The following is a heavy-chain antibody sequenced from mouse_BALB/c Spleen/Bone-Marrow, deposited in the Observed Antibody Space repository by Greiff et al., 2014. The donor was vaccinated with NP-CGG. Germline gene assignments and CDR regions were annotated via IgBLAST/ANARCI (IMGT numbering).Heavy chain of an antibody. D-gene: IGHD2-10*02. CDR3: AREECGNYERFIDY. J-gene: IGHJ2*01. Sequence: VQLQQSGAELVRPRTSVKISCKASGYTFTNYWLSWVKQRPGHGLEWIGDIYPGGGYTNFNERFKGKATLTADTSSSTAYMQLSSLTSEDSAVYFCAREECGNYERFIDYWGQGTTLTVSS. V-gene: IGHV1-63*02. CDR1: GYTFTNYW. CDR2: IYPGGGYT.